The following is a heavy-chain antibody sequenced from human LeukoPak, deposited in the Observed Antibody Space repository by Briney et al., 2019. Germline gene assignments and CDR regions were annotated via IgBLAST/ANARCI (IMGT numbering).Heavy chain of an antibody. V-gene: IGHV4-61*02. CDR1: GGSISSGSYY. J-gene: IGHJ4*02. D-gene: IGHD2-2*01. CDR2: IYTSGST. Sequence: SETLSLTCTVSGGSISSGSYYWSWIRQPAGKGLEWIGRIYTSGSTNYNPSLKSRVTISVDTSKNQFSLKLSSVTAADTAVYYCARAAYCSSTSCYGEYYFDYWGQGTLVTVSS. CDR3: ARAAYCSSTSCYGEYYFDY.